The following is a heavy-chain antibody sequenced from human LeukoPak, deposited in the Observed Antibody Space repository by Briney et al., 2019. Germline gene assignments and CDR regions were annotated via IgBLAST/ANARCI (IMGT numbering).Heavy chain of an antibody. J-gene: IGHJ6*02. CDR2: ISYDGSNK. CDR1: GFTFSSYG. CDR3: AKDLGRDGYNFGMDV. V-gene: IGHV3-30*18. D-gene: IGHD5-24*01. Sequence: GRSLRLSCAASGFTFSSYGMHWVRQAPGKGLEWVAVISYDGSNKYYADSVKGRFTISRDNSKNTLYLQMNSLRAEDTAVYYCAKDLGRDGYNFGMDVWGQGTTVTVSS.